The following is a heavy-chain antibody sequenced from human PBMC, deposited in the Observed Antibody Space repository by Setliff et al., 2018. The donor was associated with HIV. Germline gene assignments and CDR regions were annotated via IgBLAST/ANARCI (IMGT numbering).Heavy chain of an antibody. J-gene: IGHJ6*03. D-gene: IGHD3-10*01. Sequence: SETLSLTCTVSGGSISHYYWTWIRQPPGKGLERIGYIFYSGSTDYNPSLKSRLTISEDTPNNQFSLSLNSVTAADTAVYFCARDSFTVDYFMDVWGKGTPVTVSS. V-gene: IGHV4-59*01. CDR3: ARDSFTVDYFMDV. CDR1: GGSISHYY. CDR2: IFYSGST.